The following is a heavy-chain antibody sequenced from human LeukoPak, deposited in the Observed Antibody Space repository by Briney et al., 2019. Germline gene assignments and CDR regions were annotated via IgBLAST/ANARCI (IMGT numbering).Heavy chain of an antibody. CDR2: ISIGGTNT. D-gene: IGHD6-13*01. V-gene: IGHV3-23*01. J-gene: IGHJ6*02. CDR1: GFPFRRFA. Sequence: GGSLRLSCAASGFPFRRFAMSWVRQAPGKGLEWVSGISIGGTNTYYADSVKGRFTISRDDSKNTLHLQMNSLRAEDTALYYCAKDRARVAAAGKGYYYYGMDVWGQGTTVTVSS. CDR3: AKDRARVAAAGKGYYYYGMDV.